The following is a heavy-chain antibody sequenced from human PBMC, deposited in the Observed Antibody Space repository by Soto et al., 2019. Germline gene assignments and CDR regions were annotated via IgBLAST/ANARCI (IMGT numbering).Heavy chain of an antibody. Sequence: QVQLVESGGGVVQPGRSLRLSCAASGFTFSSYGMHWVRQAPGKGLEWVAVISYDGSNKYYADSVKGRFTISRDNSKNTLYLQMNSLRAEDTAVYYCAKDHSSSWYYYYYGMDVWGQGTTVTVSS. CDR3: AKDHSSSWYYYYYGMDV. D-gene: IGHD6-13*01. CDR1: GFTFSSYG. J-gene: IGHJ6*02. CDR2: ISYDGSNK. V-gene: IGHV3-30*18.